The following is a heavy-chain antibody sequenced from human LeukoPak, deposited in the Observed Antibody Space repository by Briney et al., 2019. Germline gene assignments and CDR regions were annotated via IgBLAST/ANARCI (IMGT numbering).Heavy chain of an antibody. CDR2: ISSSSSYI. D-gene: IGHD6-13*01. J-gene: IGHJ4*02. Sequence: GGSLRLSCAASGFTFSSCTMNWVRQAPGKGLEWVSSISSSSSYISYADSVKGRFTISRDNAKNSLYLQMNSLRAEDTAVYYCARDPAANDSWGQGTLVTVSS. CDR1: GFTFSSCT. CDR3: ARDPAANDS. V-gene: IGHV3-21*01.